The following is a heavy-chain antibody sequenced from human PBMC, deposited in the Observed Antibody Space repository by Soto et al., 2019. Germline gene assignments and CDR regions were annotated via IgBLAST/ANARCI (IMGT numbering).Heavy chain of an antibody. CDR3: ARLGDYFDY. CDR1: GGSISSSSYY. V-gene: IGHV4-39*01. J-gene: IGHJ4*02. CDR2: IYYSGST. Sequence: SETLSLTCTVSGGSISSSSYYWGWIRQPPGKGLEWIGSIYYSGSTYYNPSLKSRVTISADTSKNQFSLKLSSVTAADTAVYYCARLGDYFDYWGQGTLVTVSS. D-gene: IGHD4-17*01.